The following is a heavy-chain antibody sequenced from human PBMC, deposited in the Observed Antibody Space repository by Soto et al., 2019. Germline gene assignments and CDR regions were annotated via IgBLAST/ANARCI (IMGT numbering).Heavy chain of an antibody. D-gene: IGHD2-2*01. CDR3: AKAPGVVVPADY. CDR1: GFTFSSYS. CDR2: ISSSSAYI. J-gene: IGHJ4*02. V-gene: IGHV3-21*04. Sequence: PGGSLRLSCAASGFTFSSYSMNWVRQAPGKGLEWVSSISSSSAYIYYAGSVKGRFTISRDNAKNSLSLQMSSLRAEDTAVYYCAKAPGVVVPADYWGQGTLVTVSS.